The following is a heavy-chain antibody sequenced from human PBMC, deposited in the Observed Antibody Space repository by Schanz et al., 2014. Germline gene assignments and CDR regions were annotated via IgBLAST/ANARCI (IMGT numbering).Heavy chain of an antibody. D-gene: IGHD5-12*01. J-gene: IGHJ4*02. CDR2: INSNTGNP. CDR1: GYTFTTYA. Sequence: QVQLVQSGSELKKPGASVNISCKASGYTFTTYALNWVRQAPGQGLEWMGWINSNTGNPTYAPAFTGRFVFSLDTSVSTAYLQIIRLQAEDSAVFYCARGRGGNTGYEAADYWGQGTRVTVSS. CDR3: ARGRGGNTGYEAADY. V-gene: IGHV7-4-1*02.